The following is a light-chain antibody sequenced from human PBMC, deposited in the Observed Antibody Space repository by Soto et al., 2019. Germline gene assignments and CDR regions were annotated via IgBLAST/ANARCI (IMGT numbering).Light chain of an antibody. CDR1: QSVGAN. J-gene: IGKJ2*01. V-gene: IGKV3-15*01. Sequence: EIVMTQSPATLSVSPGERATLSCRASQSVGANLAWYQQKPGQSPRLVIYGASTRATGMPARFRGSWSGTEFTLTISSLQYEDFAVYYWQQYNNWPSTFGQGTRMEIK. CDR3: QQYNNWPST. CDR2: GAS.